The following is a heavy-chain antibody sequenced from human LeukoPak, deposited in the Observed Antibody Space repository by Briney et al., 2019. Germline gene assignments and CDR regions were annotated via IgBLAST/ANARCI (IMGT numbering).Heavy chain of an antibody. Sequence: GESPKISCKGSRYTFTNYWISWVRQMPGKRLEWMGRIDPSDSYTNYNPSFRGHITISADKSSSTAYLHWSSLKASDTAMYFCARQYSGYDYYFDYWGQGSLVTVSS. V-gene: IGHV5-10-1*01. CDR2: IDPSDSYT. D-gene: IGHD5-12*01. J-gene: IGHJ4*02. CDR1: RYTFTNYW. CDR3: ARQYSGYDYYFDY.